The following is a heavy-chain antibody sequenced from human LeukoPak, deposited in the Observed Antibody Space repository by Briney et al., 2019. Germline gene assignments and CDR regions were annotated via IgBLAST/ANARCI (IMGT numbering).Heavy chain of an antibody. J-gene: IGHJ4*02. D-gene: IGHD3-10*01. Sequence: GGSLRLSCAASGFTFTHHGMNWVRQAPGKWLEWVSGIRANGETTYYADSVRGRFTISRDNSKNTLYLEANSLTAEDTAVYYCARDDAWLRFGEWSQGTLVTVSS. CDR3: ARDDAWLRFGE. V-gene: IGHV3-23*01. CDR2: IRANGETT. CDR1: GFTFTHHG.